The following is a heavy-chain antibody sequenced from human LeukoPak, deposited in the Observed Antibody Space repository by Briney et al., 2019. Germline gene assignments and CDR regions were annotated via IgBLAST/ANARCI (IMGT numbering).Heavy chain of an antibody. CDR2: INSDGSST. V-gene: IGHV3-74*01. J-gene: IGHJ3*02. D-gene: IGHD5-24*01. Sequence: GGSLRLSCAASGFTFSCYWMHWVRQAPGKGLVWVSRINSDGSSTSYADSVKGRFTISRDNAKNTLYLQMNSLRAEDTAVYYCAREIVEMAPEAAFDIWGQGTMVTVSS. CDR1: GFTFSCYW. CDR3: AREIVEMAPEAAFDI.